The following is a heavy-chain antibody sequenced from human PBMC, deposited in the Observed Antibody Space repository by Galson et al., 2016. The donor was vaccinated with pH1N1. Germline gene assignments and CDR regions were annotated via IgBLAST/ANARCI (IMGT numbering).Heavy chain of an antibody. D-gene: IGHD5-18*01. CDR1: GGSISSSSYY. CDR3: ARLDYTELWFHFDY. J-gene: IGHJ4*02. V-gene: IGHV4-39*07. CDR2: IYYSGST. Sequence: LTCTVSGGSISSSSYYWGWIRQPPGKGLEWIGSIYYSGSTYYNPSLKSRVTVSVDTSKNQFSLKLSSVTAADTAVYYCARLDYTELWFHFDYWGQGTLVTVSS.